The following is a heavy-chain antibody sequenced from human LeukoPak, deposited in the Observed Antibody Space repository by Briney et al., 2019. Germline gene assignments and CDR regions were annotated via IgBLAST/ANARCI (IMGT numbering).Heavy chain of an antibody. CDR1: GFTVSSNY. Sequence: PGGSLRLSCAASGFTVSSNYMSWVRQAPGKGLEWVSVIYSGGSTYYADSVKGRFTISRDNSKNTLYLQMNSLRAEDTAVYYCARSWIQLSDGMDVWGQGTTVTVSS. V-gene: IGHV3-66*01. CDR2: IYSGGST. J-gene: IGHJ6*02. CDR3: ARSWIQLSDGMDV. D-gene: IGHD5-18*01.